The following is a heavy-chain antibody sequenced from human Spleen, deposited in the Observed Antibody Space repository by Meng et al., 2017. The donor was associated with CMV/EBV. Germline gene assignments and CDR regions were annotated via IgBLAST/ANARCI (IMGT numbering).Heavy chain of an antibody. CDR2: IKEDGSEK. D-gene: IGHD3-10*01. V-gene: IGHV3-7*01. CDR3: ARVRTGGFGDRGYYYGMDV. Sequence: GESLKISCAASGFRFRCYRMSWVRQAPGKGLEWVANIKEDGSEKYYVDSVKGRFTISRDNAKNSLYLQMNSLRADDTAVYYCARVRTGGFGDRGYYYGMDVWGQGTTLTDPS. CDR1: GFRFRCYR. J-gene: IGHJ6*02.